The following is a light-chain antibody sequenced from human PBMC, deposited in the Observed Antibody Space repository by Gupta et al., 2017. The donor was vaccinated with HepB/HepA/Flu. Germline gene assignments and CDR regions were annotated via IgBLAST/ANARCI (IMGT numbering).Light chain of an antibody. CDR2: AAS. V-gene: IGKV1-39*01. J-gene: IGKJ4*01. Sequence: IQMTQSPSSLSASVGDRVTIICRASQSISSYLNCYQQKPGKAPKLLIYAASSLQSGVPSSFSGSGSGTDFTLTISSLQPEDFATYYCQQRYSTPSLTFGGGTKVEIK. CDR1: QSISSY. CDR3: QQRYSTPSLT.